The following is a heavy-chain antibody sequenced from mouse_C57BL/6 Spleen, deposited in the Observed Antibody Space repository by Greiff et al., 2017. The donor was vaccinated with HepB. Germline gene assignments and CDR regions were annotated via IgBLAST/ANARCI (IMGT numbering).Heavy chain of an antibody. CDR2: INPNYGTT. J-gene: IGHJ4*01. Sequence: VQLKESGPELVKPGASVKISCKASGYSFTDYNMNWVKQSNGKSLEWIGVINPNYGTTSYNQKFKGKATLTVDQSSSTAYMQLNSLTSEDSAVYYCEIYYGNYVGAMDYWGQGTSVTVSS. V-gene: IGHV1-39*01. CDR3: EIYYGNYVGAMDY. D-gene: IGHD2-1*01. CDR1: GYSFTDYN.